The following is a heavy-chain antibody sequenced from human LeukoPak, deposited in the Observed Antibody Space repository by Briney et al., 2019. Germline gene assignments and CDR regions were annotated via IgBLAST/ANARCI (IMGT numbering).Heavy chain of an antibody. CDR1: GFTFSSYT. J-gene: IGHJ4*02. CDR2: IRGSGGTT. D-gene: IGHD6-19*01. Sequence: GGSLRLSCAASGFTFSSYTMSWVRQAPGKGLEWVSAIRGSGGTTYYADSVKGRFTISRDHSKNTLYLQMNSLRADDTAVYYCAKQWSAGTDEVYYWGQGTLVTVSS. CDR3: AKQWSAGTDEVYY. V-gene: IGHV3-23*01.